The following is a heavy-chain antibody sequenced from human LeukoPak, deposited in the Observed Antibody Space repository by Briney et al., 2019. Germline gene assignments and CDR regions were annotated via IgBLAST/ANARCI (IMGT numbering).Heavy chain of an antibody. D-gene: IGHD5-18*01. Sequence: PGESLRTSFKGSGYRFTSYWISWVRQMPGKGLEGMVRIDPSDSYTNYSPSFQGHVTISADKSISTAYLQWSSLKASDTAMYYCARLFVDTAMGTADFGYWGQGTLVTVSS. CDR1: GYRFTSYW. CDR2: IDPSDSYT. CDR3: ARLFVDTAMGTADFGY. J-gene: IGHJ4*02. V-gene: IGHV5-10-1*01.